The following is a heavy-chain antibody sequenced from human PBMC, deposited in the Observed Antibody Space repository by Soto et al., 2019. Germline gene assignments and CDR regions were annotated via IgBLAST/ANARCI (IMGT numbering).Heavy chain of an antibody. Sequence: ASVKVSCKASGGTFSSYAISWVRQAPGQGLEWMGGIIPIFGTANYAQKFQGRVTITADKSTSTAYMELSRLRSEDTAVYYCARGRIAAYYFDYWGQGTLVTVSS. D-gene: IGHD6-25*01. CDR1: GGTFSSYA. V-gene: IGHV1-69*06. J-gene: IGHJ4*02. CDR2: IIPIFGTA. CDR3: ARGRIAAYYFDY.